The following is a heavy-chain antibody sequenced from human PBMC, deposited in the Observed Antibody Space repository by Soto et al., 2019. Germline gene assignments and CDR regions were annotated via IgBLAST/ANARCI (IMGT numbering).Heavy chain of an antibody. J-gene: IGHJ5*02. D-gene: IGHD2-21*01. Sequence: SETLSLTCTVSGGSISSGGYYWSWIRQHPGKGLEWIGYIYYSGSTYYNPSLKSRVTISVDTSKNQFSLKLSSVTAADTAVYYCARGHPGAAVDNWLAPWGQGTLVTVSS. CDR1: GGSISSGGYY. CDR3: ARGHPGAAVDNWLAP. CDR2: IYYSGST. V-gene: IGHV4-31*03.